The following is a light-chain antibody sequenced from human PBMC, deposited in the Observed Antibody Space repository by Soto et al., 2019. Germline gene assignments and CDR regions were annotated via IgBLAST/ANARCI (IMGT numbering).Light chain of an antibody. V-gene: IGKV1-5*01. J-gene: IGKJ1*01. CDR1: QTISNW. Sequence: IHLTQSPSTLSASVGDRVTITWRASQTISNWLAWYQQKPGRATQLLIYDASTLVSGVPSRFSGSGSGKEFALTSSSLQPDVFATYYCQHYYHYWAFGQGTKVDIK. CDR3: QHYYHYWA. CDR2: DAS.